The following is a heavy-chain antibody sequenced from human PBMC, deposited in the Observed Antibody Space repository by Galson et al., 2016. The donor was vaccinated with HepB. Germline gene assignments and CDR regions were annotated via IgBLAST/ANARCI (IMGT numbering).Heavy chain of an antibody. CDR1: GVSISNDIFY. J-gene: IGHJ4*02. CDR2: IYYSGST. Sequence: SETLSLTCSVSGVSISNDIFYWGWIRQPPGKGLEWIGNIYYSGSTYYNPSLKSRVTISVDTSKNQFSLKLSSGTAADTAVYYCARTFCAGDCYSPNFYFDYWGQGALVTVSS. CDR3: ARTFCAGDCYSPNFYFDY. V-gene: IGHV4-39*07. D-gene: IGHD2-21*02.